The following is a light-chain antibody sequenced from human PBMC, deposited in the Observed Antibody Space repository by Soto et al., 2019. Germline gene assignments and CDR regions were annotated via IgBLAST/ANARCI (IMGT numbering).Light chain of an antibody. CDR3: CSYTSSFTWV. J-gene: IGLJ3*02. Sequence: QSALTQPASVSGSPGQSITISCTGTSNDVGGYKYVSWYQQHPGKAPKLMIYEVNSRPSGISDRFSGSKSGNTASLTISGLQAEDEADYYCCSYTSSFTWVFGGGTQLTVL. V-gene: IGLV2-14*01. CDR2: EVN. CDR1: SNDVGGYKY.